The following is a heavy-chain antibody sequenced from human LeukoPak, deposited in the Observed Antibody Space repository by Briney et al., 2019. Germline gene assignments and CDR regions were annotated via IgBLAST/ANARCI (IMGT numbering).Heavy chain of an antibody. CDR3: ARGLYSSSSAHYYYGMDV. CDR2: MNPNSGNT. J-gene: IGHJ6*02. V-gene: IGHV1-8*01. Sequence: ASVKVSCKASGYTFTGYDINWVRQTTGQGLEWMGWMNPNSGNTGYAQKLQGRVTMTTDSSTSTAYMELRSLRSDDTAVYYCARGLYSSSSAHYYYGMDVWGQGTTVTVSS. D-gene: IGHD6-6*01. CDR1: GYTFTGYD.